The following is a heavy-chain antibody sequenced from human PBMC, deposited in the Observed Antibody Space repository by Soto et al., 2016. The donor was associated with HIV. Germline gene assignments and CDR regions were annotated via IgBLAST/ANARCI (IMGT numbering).Heavy chain of an antibody. CDR1: GFTFDDYA. D-gene: IGHD1-26*01. Sequence: EVQLVESGGGLVQPGRSLRLSCAASGFTFDDYAMHWVRQAPGKGLEWVSGISWNSGSIDYADSVKGRFTISRDNAKNSLYLQMNSLRAEDMAFYYCAKDFNSGNVGGAFDIWGQGTMGHRLF. V-gene: IGHV3-9*03. CDR3: AKDFNSGNVGGAFDI. J-gene: IGHJ3*02. CDR2: ISWNSGSI.